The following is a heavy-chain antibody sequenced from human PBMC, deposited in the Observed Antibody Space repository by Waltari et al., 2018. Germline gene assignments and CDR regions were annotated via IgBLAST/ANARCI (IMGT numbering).Heavy chain of an antibody. CDR3: ARGPTLRTPRDAFDI. Sequence: QVQLVQSGAEVKKPGASVKVSCKASGYTFTSYYMHWVRQAPGQGLEWMGRINPNSGGTNYAQKFQGRVTMTRDTSISTAYMELSRLRSDDTAVYYCARGPTLRTPRDAFDIWGQGTMVTVSS. CDR1: GYTFTSYY. D-gene: IGHD4-17*01. CDR2: INPNSGGT. V-gene: IGHV1-2*06. J-gene: IGHJ3*02.